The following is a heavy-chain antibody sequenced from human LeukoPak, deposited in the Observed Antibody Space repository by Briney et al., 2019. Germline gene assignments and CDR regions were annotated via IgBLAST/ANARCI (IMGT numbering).Heavy chain of an antibody. D-gene: IGHD3-22*01. CDR2: IYYSGST. V-gene: IGHV4-39*01. CDR3: ARLTYYYDSSGPDAFDI. Sequence: PSETLSLTCTVSGGSISSSSYYWGWIRQPPGKGLEWIGSIYYSGSTYCNPSLKSRVTISVDTSKNQFSLKLSSVTAADTAVYYCARLTYYYDSSGPDAFDIWGQGTMVTVSS. CDR1: GGSISSSSYY. J-gene: IGHJ3*02.